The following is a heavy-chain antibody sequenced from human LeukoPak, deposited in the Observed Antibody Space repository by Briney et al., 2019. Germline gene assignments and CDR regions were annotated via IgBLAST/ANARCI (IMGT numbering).Heavy chain of an antibody. Sequence: PSETLSLTCTVSGGSISSYYWSWIRQPPGKGLEWIGYIYYSGSTNYNPSLKSRVTTSVDTSKNQFSLKLSSVTAADTAVYYCARHADFYYYYGMDVWGQGTTVTVSS. CDR2: IYYSGST. CDR3: ARHADFYYYYGMDV. CDR1: GGSISSYY. V-gene: IGHV4-59*08. J-gene: IGHJ6*02.